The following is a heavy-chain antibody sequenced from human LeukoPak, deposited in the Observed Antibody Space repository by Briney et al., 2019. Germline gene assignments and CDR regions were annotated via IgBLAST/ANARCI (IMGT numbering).Heavy chain of an antibody. V-gene: IGHV5-51*01. D-gene: IGHD6-19*01. CDR1: GYSFTSYW. J-gene: IGHJ4*02. CDR2: IYPGDSDT. Sequence: LGESLKISCKGSGYSFTSYWIGWVRQMPGKGLEWMGIIYPGDSDTRYSPSFQGQVTISADKSISTAYLQWSSLKASDTAMYYCASVPYSSGWYGAFGYWGQGTLVTVSS. CDR3: ASVPYSSGWYGAFGY.